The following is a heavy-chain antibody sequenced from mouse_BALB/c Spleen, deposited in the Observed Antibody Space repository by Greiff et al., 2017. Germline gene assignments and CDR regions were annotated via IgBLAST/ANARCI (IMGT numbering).Heavy chain of an antibody. CDR2: IWSGGST. CDR1: GFSLTSYG. V-gene: IGHV2-4-1*01. Sequence: VHLVESGPGLVQPSQSLSITCTVSGFSLTSYGVHWVRQSPGKGLEWLGVIWSGGSTDYNAAFISRLSISKDNSKSQVFFKMNSLQADDTAIYYCARNGNYYGSSLYFDYWGQGTTLTVSS. CDR3: ARNGNYYGSSLYFDY. D-gene: IGHD1-1*01. J-gene: IGHJ2*01.